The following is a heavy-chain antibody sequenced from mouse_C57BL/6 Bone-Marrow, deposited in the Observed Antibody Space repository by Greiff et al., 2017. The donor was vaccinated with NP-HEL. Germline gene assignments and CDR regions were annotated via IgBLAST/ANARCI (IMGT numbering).Heavy chain of an antibody. Sequence: EVQLQQSGAELVRPGASVKLSCTASGFNIKDDYMHWVKQRPEQGLEWIGWIDPANGDTEYAPKFQGKATITADTSSNTAYLQLSSLTSEDTAVYYCTTTDLLFDYWDQGPTLTVSA. D-gene: IGHD2-10*01. CDR2: IDPANGDT. V-gene: IGHV14-4*01. J-gene: IGHJ2*01. CDR3: TTTDLLFDY. CDR1: GFNIKDDY.